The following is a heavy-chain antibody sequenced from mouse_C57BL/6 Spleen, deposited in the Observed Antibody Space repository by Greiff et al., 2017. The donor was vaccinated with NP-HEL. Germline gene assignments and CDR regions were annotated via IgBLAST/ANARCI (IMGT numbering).Heavy chain of an antibody. CDR3: ARDRSGD. Sequence: EVKLQESGPGLVKPSQSLSLTCSVTGYSITSGYYWNWIRQFPGNKLEWMGYISYDGSNNYNPSLKNRISITRDTSKNQFFLKLNSVTTEDTATYYCARDRSGDWGQGTTLTVSS. CDR2: ISYDGSN. V-gene: IGHV3-6*01. D-gene: IGHD2-14*01. J-gene: IGHJ2*01. CDR1: GYSITSGYY.